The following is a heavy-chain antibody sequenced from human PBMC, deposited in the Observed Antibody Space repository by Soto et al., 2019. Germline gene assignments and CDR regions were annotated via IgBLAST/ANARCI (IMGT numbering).Heavy chain of an antibody. D-gene: IGHD1-26*01. V-gene: IGHV3-30*03. J-gene: IGHJ4*02. CDR1: GFIFRNFG. CDR2: ISGDGNDK. Sequence: QVQLVESGGGVVQPGRSLRLSCAASGFIFRNFGMHWVRRAPGKGLEWVATISGDGNDKYYPDSMKGRFTISRDKFNNTLYPQLNSLRPEDTAVYHCVQGASTAHQPLDSWGQGVLVTVSS. CDR3: VQGASTAHQPLDS.